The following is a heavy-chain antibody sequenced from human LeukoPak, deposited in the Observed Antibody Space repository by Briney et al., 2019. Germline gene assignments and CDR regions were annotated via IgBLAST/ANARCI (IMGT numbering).Heavy chain of an antibody. CDR3: AKDVLGASFYYFDY. V-gene: IGHV3-9*01. Sequence: TGGSLRLSCAASGFTFDDYAMHCVRQAPGKGLEWVSSISWNSGTIGYADSVKGRFTISRDNAKNSLYLQMNSLRAEDTALYYCAKDVLGASFYYFDYWGQGTLVTVSS. CDR1: GFTFDDYA. J-gene: IGHJ4*02. D-gene: IGHD1-26*01. CDR2: ISWNSGTI.